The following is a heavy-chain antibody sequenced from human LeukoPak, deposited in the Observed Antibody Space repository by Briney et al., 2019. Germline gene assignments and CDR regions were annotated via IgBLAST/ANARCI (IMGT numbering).Heavy chain of an antibody. CDR2: INHSGST. D-gene: IGHD6-6*01. Sequence: SETLSLTCAVYGGSFSGYYWSWIRQPPGKGLEWIGEINHSGSTNYNPSLKSRVTISVDTSKNQFSLKLSSVTAADTAVYYCARETAARGVDYWGQGTPVTVSS. CDR3: ARETAARGVDY. V-gene: IGHV4-34*01. J-gene: IGHJ4*02. CDR1: GGSFSGYY.